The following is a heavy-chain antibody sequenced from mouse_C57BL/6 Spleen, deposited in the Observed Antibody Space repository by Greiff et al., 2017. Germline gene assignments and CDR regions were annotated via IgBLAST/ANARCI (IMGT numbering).Heavy chain of an antibody. J-gene: IGHJ1*03. CDR1: GYTFTDYY. D-gene: IGHD3-3*01. CDR3: ARSLGGTGYFDV. CDR2: INPNNGGT. Sequence: VQLKQSGPELVKPGASVKISCKASGYTFTDYYMNWVKQSHGKSLEWIGDINPNNGGTSYNQKFKGKATLTVDKSSSTAYMELRSLTSEDSAVYYCARSLGGTGYFDVWGTGTTVTVSS. V-gene: IGHV1-26*01.